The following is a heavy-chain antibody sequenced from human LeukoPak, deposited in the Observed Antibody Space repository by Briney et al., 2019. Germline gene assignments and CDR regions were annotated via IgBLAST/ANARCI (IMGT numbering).Heavy chain of an antibody. CDR1: GGSISSSSDS. V-gene: IGHV4-39*01. CDR2: IYYRGST. Sequence: PSETLSLTCTVSGGSISSSSDSWGWIRQPPGKGLEWIGNIYYRGSTYYNPSLKSRVTISVDTSKNQFSLNLSSVTAADTAVYYCASGQYYDLWSGYYVDWGQGTLVTVSA. D-gene: IGHD3-3*01. CDR3: ASGQYYDLWSGYYVD. J-gene: IGHJ4*02.